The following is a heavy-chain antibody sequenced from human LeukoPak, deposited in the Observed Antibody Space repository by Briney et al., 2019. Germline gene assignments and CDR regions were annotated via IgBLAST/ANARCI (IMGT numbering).Heavy chain of an antibody. J-gene: IGHJ4*02. CDR2: MNPSSGNT. V-gene: IGHV1-8*01. D-gene: IGHD2-2*03. Sequence: ASVKVSCTASEYTFTSYDINWVRQATGQGLEWMGWMNPSSGNTGYAQEFQGRVTMTRNISISTAYMELSGLRFEDTAVYYCARGTSRGYCSSNTCYVLDYWGQGTLVTVSS. CDR1: EYTFTSYD. CDR3: ARGTSRGYCSSNTCYVLDY.